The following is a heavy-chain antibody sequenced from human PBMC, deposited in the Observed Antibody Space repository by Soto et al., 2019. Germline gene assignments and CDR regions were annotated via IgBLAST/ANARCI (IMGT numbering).Heavy chain of an antibody. Sequence: LSLTCTVSGGSISGDDYYWTWIRQPPGKGLEWIGYIYYSGNTYYNPSLKSRVTISVDTSKNQFSLKLSSVTAADTAVYYCARANYYYDSGGSCHFDYWGQGTLVTVSS. CDR3: ARANYYYDSGGSCHFDY. CDR2: IYYSGNT. CDR1: GGSISGDDYY. J-gene: IGHJ4*02. D-gene: IGHD3-22*01. V-gene: IGHV4-30-4*01.